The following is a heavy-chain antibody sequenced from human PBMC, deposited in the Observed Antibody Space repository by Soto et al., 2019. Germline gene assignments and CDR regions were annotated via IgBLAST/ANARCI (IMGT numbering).Heavy chain of an antibody. CDR1: GFTFDSYA. Sequence: EVKLLESGGGLAQPGGSLRLSCVGSGFTFDSYAISWVRQAPGERLQWIAAISGSADGTDYAHSVRGRFTISRDNAKMTVHLQMDSLRVEDTAVYFCANDTVGGYSFWSGYYSDGLDVWGQGTLVSFS. D-gene: IGHD3-3*01. CDR2: ISGSADGT. J-gene: IGHJ3*01. CDR3: ANDTVGGYSFWSGYYSDGLDV. V-gene: IGHV3-23*01.